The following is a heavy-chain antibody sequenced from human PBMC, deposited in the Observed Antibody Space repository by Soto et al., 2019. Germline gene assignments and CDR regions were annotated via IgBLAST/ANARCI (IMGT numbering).Heavy chain of an antibody. CDR2: LSGSGGST. V-gene: IGHV3-23*01. J-gene: IGHJ4*02. CDR3: AKGRGYCTSTSCYVGSDY. D-gene: IGHD2-2*01. CDR1: GFTFSSYA. Sequence: EVQLLESGGGLVQPGGSLRLSCAASGFTFSSYAMSWVRQAPGKGLEWVSALSGSGGSTYYADSVKGRFTISRDNSKNTLYMKMNSLRAEETAVYYGAKGRGYCTSTSCYVGSDYWGQGTLVTVSS.